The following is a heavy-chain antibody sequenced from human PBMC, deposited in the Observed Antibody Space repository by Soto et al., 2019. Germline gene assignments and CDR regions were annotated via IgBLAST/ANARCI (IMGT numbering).Heavy chain of an antibody. D-gene: IGHD6-19*01. Sequence: GGSLRLSCAASGFTLRTYGMHWVRQAPGKGLEWVAVVWYDGSKKYYADSVKGRFTVSRDNSKNTLYLQMNSLRAEDTAVYYCARPLEQWQLGFGMDVWGQGSPVTVSS. CDR3: ARPLEQWQLGFGMDV. CDR2: VWYDGSKK. CDR1: GFTLRTYG. J-gene: IGHJ6*01. V-gene: IGHV3-33*01.